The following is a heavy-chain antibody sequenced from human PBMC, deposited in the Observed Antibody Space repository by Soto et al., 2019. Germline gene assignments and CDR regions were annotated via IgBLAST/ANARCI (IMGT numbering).Heavy chain of an antibody. CDR1: GFTFSGHR. CDR3: ARIMEQEKEHLDH. J-gene: IGHJ4*02. Sequence: EVHLVESGGGLVQPGGSLRLACAASGFTFSGHRMTWVRQAPGKGLEWVANIDRDGSGKFYVDSVRGRFTISRDNAEDSLYLQRSSPRAKDTAVYYCARIMEQEKEHLDHWGQGARVTVSS. V-gene: IGHV3-7*01. CDR2: IDRDGSGK. D-gene: IGHD3-16*01.